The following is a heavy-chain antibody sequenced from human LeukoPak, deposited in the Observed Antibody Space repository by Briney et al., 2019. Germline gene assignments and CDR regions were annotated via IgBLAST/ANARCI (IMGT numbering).Heavy chain of an antibody. CDR1: GFTFSNYE. J-gene: IGHJ4*02. V-gene: IGHV3-48*03. D-gene: IGHD6-19*01. CDR2: ISSSGYII. CDR3: TRDSSGWFDY. Sequence: GGSLRLSCAASGFTFSNYEMNWVRQAPGKGLEWVSYISSSGYIIYYADSVKGRFTISRDNAKNSLYLQMNSLRAEDTAVYYCTRDSSGWFDYWGQGTLLTVSS.